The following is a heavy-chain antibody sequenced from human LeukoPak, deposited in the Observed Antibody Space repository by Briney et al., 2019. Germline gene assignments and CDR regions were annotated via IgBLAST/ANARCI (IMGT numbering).Heavy chain of an antibody. CDR2: INPSGGST. J-gene: IGHJ5*02. CDR1: GYTFTSYY. D-gene: IGHD6-19*01. Sequence: GASVKVSCKASGYTFTSYYMHWVRQAPGQGLEWMGIINPSGGSTSYAQKFQGRVTMTRDTSTSTVYMELSSLRSEDTAVYYCARGYSSGWYVSRAHWFDPWGQGTLVTVSS. V-gene: IGHV1-46*01. CDR3: ARGYSSGWYVSRAHWFDP.